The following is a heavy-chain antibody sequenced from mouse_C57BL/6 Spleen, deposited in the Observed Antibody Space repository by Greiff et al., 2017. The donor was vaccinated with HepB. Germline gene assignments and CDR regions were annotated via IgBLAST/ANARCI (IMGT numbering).Heavy chain of an antibody. CDR3: ARESGYRGYFDV. CDR1: GYTFTSYW. CDR2: IDPSDSET. V-gene: IGHV1-52*01. D-gene: IGHD1-3*01. J-gene: IGHJ1*03. Sequence: VQLQQSGAELVRPGSSVKLSCKASGYTFTSYWMHWVKQRPIQGLEWIGNIDPSDSETHYNQKFKDKATLTVDKSSSTAYMQLSSLTSEDSAVYYCARESGYRGYFDVWGTGTTVTVSS.